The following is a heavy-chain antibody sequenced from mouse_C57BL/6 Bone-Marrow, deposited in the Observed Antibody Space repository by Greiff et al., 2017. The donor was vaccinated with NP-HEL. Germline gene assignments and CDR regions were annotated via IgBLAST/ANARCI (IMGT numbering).Heavy chain of an antibody. CDR1: VYTFTSYW. CDR2: INPSSGYT. V-gene: IGHV1-7*01. D-gene: IGHD1-1*01. J-gene: IGHJ3*01. Sequence: LQESGAGREKPGSSLRLSCQASVYTFTSYWIHWVKQRPGQGLEWIGYINPSSGYTKYNQKFKDKATLTADKSSSTAYMQLSSLTYEDSAVYYCARDPFITTVPFAYWGQGTLVTVSA. CDR3: ARDPFITTVPFAY.